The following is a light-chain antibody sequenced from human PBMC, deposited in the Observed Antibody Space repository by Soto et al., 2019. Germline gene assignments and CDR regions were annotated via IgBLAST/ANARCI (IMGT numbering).Light chain of an antibody. CDR2: GAS. V-gene: IGKV3-20*01. J-gene: IGKJ1*01. CDR3: QQYGSSWT. Sequence: EIVLTQTPGTLSLSPGERATLSCRASQSVSSSYLAWYQQKPGQAPRLLIYGASSRATGIPDRFIGSGSGKDFPLPLSRLQPEDFAVYYCQQYGSSWTFGQGTKVDIK. CDR1: QSVSSSY.